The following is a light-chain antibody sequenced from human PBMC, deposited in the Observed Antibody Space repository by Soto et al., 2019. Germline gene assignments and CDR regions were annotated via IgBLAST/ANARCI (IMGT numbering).Light chain of an antibody. Sequence: EIVLTQSPGTLSLSPGERATLSCRASQSVRGNYLAWYQQKPGQAPSLLIYGASSRATGISDRFSGSGSGTDFTLTISRLEPEDFAVYYCQQYGSSRTFGQGTKVDIK. J-gene: IGKJ1*01. CDR3: QQYGSSRT. CDR1: QSVRGNY. CDR2: GAS. V-gene: IGKV3-20*01.